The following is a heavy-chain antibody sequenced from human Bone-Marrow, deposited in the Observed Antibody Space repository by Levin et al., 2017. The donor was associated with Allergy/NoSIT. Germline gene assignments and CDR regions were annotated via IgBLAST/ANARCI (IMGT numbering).Heavy chain of an antibody. V-gene: IGHV3-7*03. D-gene: IGHD3-3*01. CDR1: GFTFSSYW. J-gene: IGHJ5*02. Sequence: PGGSLRLSCAASGFTFSSYWMSWVRQAPGKGLEWVANIKQDGSEKYYVDSVKGRFTISRDNAKNSLYLQMNSLRAEDTAVYYCARGHYDFWSGYLYGNWFDPWGQGTLVTVSS. CDR3: ARGHYDFWSGYLYGNWFDP. CDR2: IKQDGSEK.